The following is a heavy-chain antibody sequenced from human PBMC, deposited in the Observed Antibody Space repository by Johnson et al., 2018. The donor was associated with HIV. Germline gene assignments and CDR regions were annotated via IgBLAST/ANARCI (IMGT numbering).Heavy chain of an antibody. CDR3: AKGLAAGDDAFDI. V-gene: IGHV3-30*18. CDR1: GFTFSSYG. J-gene: IGHJ3*02. D-gene: IGHD6-25*01. Sequence: QVQLVESGGGVVQPGRSLRLSCAASGFTFSSYGMHWVRQAPGKGLEWVAVISYDGSNKYYADSVKGRLTISRDNSKNTLYLQMNSLRAEDTAVYYCAKGLAAGDDAFDIWGQGTMVTVSS. CDR2: ISYDGSNK.